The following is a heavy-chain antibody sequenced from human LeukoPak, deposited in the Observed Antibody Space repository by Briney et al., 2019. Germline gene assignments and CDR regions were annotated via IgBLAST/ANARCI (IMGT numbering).Heavy chain of an antibody. Sequence: GGSLRLSCAASGFTFSSYAMSWVRQAPGKGLEWVSAISGSGGSTYYADSVKGRFTISRDNSKNTLYLQMNSLRAEDTAVHYCAKTGYCSGGSCYLYYFDYWGQGTLVTVSS. V-gene: IGHV3-23*01. J-gene: IGHJ4*02. CDR2: ISGSGGST. CDR3: AKTGYCSGGSCYLYYFDY. CDR1: GFTFSSYA. D-gene: IGHD2-15*01.